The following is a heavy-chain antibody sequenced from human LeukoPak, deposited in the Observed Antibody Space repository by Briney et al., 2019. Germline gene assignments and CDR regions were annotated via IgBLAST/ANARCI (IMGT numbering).Heavy chain of an antibody. Sequence: GGSLRLSCAASGFTFSSYSMNWVRQAPGKGLEWVSYISSSSSSKKYADSVKGRFTISRDNAKNSLYLQMNSLRAEDTAVYYCAELGITMIGGVWGKGTTVTISS. D-gene: IGHD3-10*02. J-gene: IGHJ6*04. CDR2: ISSSSSSK. V-gene: IGHV3-48*04. CDR1: GFTFSSYS. CDR3: AELGITMIGGV.